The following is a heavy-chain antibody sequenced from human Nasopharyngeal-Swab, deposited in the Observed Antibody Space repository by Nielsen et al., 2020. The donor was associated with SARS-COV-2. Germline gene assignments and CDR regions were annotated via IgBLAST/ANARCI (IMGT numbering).Heavy chain of an antibody. CDR2: LSANGGRT. J-gene: IGHJ4*02. V-gene: IGHV3-23*01. CDR3: AKDRAWGLGY. CDR1: GFAFSTYA. Sequence: GESLKISCAASGFAFSTYAMSWVRQAPGKGLEWVSALSANGGRTYYADSVKGRFTISRDNSKNTLYLQMNTLRAEDTAVYYCAKDRAWGLGYWGQGTLVTVSS. D-gene: IGHD1-26*01.